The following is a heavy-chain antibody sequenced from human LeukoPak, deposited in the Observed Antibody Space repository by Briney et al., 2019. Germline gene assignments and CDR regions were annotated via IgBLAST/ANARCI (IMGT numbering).Heavy chain of an antibody. CDR2: IGGGT. D-gene: IGHD3-22*01. CDR1: GFTFSNYV. V-gene: IGHV3-23*01. Sequence: GGSLRPSCAASGFTFSNYVMSWVRQAPGKGLEWVSGIGGGTYDADSVKGRFIISRDNSKNTLYLQMNSLRAEDTAVYYCAKLPHSSASHYWGQGTLVTVSS. J-gene: IGHJ4*02. CDR3: AKLPHSSASHY.